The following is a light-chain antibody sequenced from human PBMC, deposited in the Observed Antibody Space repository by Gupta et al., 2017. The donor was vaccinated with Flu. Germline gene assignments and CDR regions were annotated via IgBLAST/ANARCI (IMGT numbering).Light chain of an antibody. Sequence: DIVLTQSPDSLAVSLGERATVNCKSSQSLLNTSKNKNYLAWYQQKPGQPPKLLMIWASTRQSGVPNRFSGSGSGTDFTLTISSRQAEDVAVYYCQQYYSLPPLTFGQGTRLDI. V-gene: IGKV4-1*01. CDR3: QQYYSLPPLT. CDR1: QSLLNTSKNKNY. CDR2: WAS. J-gene: IGKJ5*01.